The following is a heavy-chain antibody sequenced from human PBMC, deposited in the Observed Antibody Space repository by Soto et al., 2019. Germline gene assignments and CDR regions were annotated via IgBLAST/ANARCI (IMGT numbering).Heavy chain of an antibody. CDR2: TYYRSKWYN. CDR1: GDSVSSNSAG. Sequence: QVPLQQSGPGLVKPSQTLSLTCDISGDSVSSNSAGWNWIRQTPSRGLEWLGRTYYRSKWYNNYALSVKSRVTVNTGTAKNQFSLQLNSVTPEDTAVYYCARGSWDDVTGHYYMDVWGKGTTVTVSS. V-gene: IGHV6-1*01. D-gene: IGHD1-1*01. CDR3: ARGSWDDVTGHYYMDV. J-gene: IGHJ6*03.